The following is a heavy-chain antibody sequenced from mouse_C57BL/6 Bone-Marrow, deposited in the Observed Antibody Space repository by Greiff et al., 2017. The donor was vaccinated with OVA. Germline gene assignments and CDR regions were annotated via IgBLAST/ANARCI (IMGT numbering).Heavy chain of an antibody. V-gene: IGHV5-12*01. D-gene: IGHD1-1*01. CDR2: ISNGGGST. CDR3: ARQEELLRLGFAY. CDR1: GFTFSDYY. J-gene: IGHJ3*01. Sequence: EVQGVESGGGLVQPGGSLKLSCAASGFTFSDYYMYWVRQTPEKRLEWVAYISNGGGSTYYPDTVKGRFTISRDNAKNTLYLQMSRLKSEDTAMYYCARQEELLRLGFAYWGQGTLVTVSA.